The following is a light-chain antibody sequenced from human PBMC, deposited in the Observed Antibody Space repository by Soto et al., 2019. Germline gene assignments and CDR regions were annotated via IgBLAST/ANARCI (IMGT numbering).Light chain of an antibody. Sequence: DIQMTQSPSSLSASVGDRVTITCRASQSISTYFNWYQQKPGKAPPVLVYAASSLQSGVPSRFSGSGTGTDFTLTISSLHPEDFATYYCQQSSSTPVTFGQGNKVESK. CDR3: QQSSSTPVT. CDR1: QSISTY. J-gene: IGKJ1*01. CDR2: AAS. V-gene: IGKV1-39*01.